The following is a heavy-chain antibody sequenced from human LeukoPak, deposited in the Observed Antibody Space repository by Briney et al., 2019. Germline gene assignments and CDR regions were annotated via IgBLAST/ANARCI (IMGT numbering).Heavy chain of an antibody. CDR2: IYTSGST. Sequence: SETLSLTCTVSGGSNSSGSYYWSWIRQPAGKGLEWIGRIYTSGSTNYNPSLKSRVTISVDTSKNQFSLKLSSVTAADTAVYYCARGLVVRWATADWFDPWGQGTLVTVSS. CDR3: ARGLVVRWATADWFDP. D-gene: IGHD3-10*01. V-gene: IGHV4-61*02. CDR1: GGSNSSGSYY. J-gene: IGHJ5*02.